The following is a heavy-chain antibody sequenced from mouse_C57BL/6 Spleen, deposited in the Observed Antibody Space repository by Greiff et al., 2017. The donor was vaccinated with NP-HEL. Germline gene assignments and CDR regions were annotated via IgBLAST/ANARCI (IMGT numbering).Heavy chain of an antibody. CDR1: GYAFSSSW. CDR3: AREDGLDY. V-gene: IGHV1-82*01. D-gene: IGHD2-3*01. J-gene: IGHJ2*01. CDR2: IYPGDGDT. Sequence: VQLQQSGPELVKPGASVKISCKASGYAFSSSWMNWVKQRPGKGLEWIGRIYPGDGDTNYNGKFKGKATLTADKSSSTAYMQLSSLTSEDSAVYFCAREDGLDYWGQGTTLTVYS.